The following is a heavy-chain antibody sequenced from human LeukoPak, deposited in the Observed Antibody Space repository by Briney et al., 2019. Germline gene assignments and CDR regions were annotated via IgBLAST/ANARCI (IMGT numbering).Heavy chain of an antibody. D-gene: IGHD4-17*01. Sequence: SETPSLTCAVYGGSFSGYYWSWIRQPPGKGLEWIGEINHSGSTNYNPSLKSRVTISVDTSKNQFSLKLSSVTAADTAVYYCARSGETYRDFDYWGQGTLVTVSS. J-gene: IGHJ4*02. CDR2: INHSGST. V-gene: IGHV4-34*01. CDR1: GGSFSGYY. CDR3: ARSGETYRDFDY.